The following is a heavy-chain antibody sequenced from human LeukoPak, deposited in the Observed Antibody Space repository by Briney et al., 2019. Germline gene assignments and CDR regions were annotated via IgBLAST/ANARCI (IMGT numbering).Heavy chain of an antibody. Sequence: PGGSLRLSCAASGFTFSSYGVSWVRQAPGKGLEWVSAISGSGGSTYYADSVKGRFTISRDNSKNTLYLQMNSLRAEDTALYYCAKDNKAWGFDYWGQGTLVTVSS. D-gene: IGHD2/OR15-2a*01. J-gene: IGHJ4*02. CDR2: ISGSGGST. CDR3: AKDNKAWGFDY. CDR1: GFTFSSYG. V-gene: IGHV3-23*01.